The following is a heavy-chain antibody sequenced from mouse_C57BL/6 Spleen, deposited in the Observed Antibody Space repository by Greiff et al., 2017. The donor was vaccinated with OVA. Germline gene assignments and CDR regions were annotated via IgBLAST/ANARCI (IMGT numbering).Heavy chain of an antibody. D-gene: IGHD1-1*01. CDR1: GFSLTSYA. J-gene: IGHJ4*01. CDR2: IWTGGGT. Sequence: VQLVESGPGLVAPSPSLSITCTVSGFSLTSYAISWVRQPPGKGLEWLGVIWTGGGTNYNSALKSRLSISKDNSKSQVFLKMNSLQTDDTARYYCARINYGSSLYAMDYWGQGTSVTVSS. CDR3: ARINYGSSLYAMDY. V-gene: IGHV2-9-1*01.